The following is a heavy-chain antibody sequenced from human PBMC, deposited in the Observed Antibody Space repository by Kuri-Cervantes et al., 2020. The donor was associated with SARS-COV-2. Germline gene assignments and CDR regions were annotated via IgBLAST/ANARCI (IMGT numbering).Heavy chain of an antibody. CDR1: GGSFSGYY. V-gene: IGHV4-34*01. CDR3: ARGMYYYDRSGYYYDLNFDY. Sequence: SQTLSLTWAVYGGSFSGYYWSWIRQPPGKGLEWIGEIKHRGSTNYNPSLKTRVTISVDTCKNQFSLKLSSVPAADTAVYYCARGMYYYDRSGYYYDLNFDYWARGPLAPFP. CDR2: IKHRGST. J-gene: IGHJ4*02. D-gene: IGHD3-22*01.